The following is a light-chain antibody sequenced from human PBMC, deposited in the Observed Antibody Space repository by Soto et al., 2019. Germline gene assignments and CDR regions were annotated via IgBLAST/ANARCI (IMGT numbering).Light chain of an antibody. J-gene: IGLJ1*01. Sequence: QSALTQPPSASGSPGQSVTISCTGTSSDVGGYKYVSWYQQHPGKAPQLMIYEVSKRPSGVPDRFSGSKSGNTASLTVSGLQAEDEADYYCSSYAGSNNVFGTGTKLTVL. CDR1: SSDVGGYKY. CDR3: SSYAGSNNV. V-gene: IGLV2-8*01. CDR2: EVS.